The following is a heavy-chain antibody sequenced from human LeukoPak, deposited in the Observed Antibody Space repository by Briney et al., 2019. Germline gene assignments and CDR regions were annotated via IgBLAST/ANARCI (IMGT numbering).Heavy chain of an antibody. Sequence: GGSLRLSCVASGFTFSSHGMHWVRQAPGKGLEWVAVIWYDGSEKYYADSVKGRFIISRDNSKNMLYLQMNSLRADDTAVYYCARWGDNKILDYWGQGTLVTVSS. D-gene: IGHD3-10*01. CDR1: GFTFSSHG. CDR3: ARWGDNKILDY. V-gene: IGHV3-33*01. CDR2: IWYDGSEK. J-gene: IGHJ4*02.